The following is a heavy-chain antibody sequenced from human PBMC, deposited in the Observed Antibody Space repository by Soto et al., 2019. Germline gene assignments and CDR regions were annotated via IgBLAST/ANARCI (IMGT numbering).Heavy chain of an antibody. V-gene: IGHV2-70*11. D-gene: IGHD3-9*01. CDR3: ARAETYYDILTCYSYYYGMDV. CDR1: GFSLSTSGMC. Sequence: SGPTLVNPTQTLTLTCTFSGFSLSTSGMCVSWIRQPPGKALEWLARIDWDDDKYYSTSLKTRLTISKDTSKNQVVLTMTNMDPVDTATYYCARAETYYDILTCYSYYYGMDVWGQGTTVTVSS. J-gene: IGHJ6*02. CDR2: IDWDDDK.